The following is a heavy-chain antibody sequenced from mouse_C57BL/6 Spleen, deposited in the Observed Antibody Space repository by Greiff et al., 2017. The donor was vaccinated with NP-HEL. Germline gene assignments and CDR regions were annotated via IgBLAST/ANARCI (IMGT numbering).Heavy chain of an antibody. Sequence: GGGLVQPKGSLKLSCAASGFSFNTYAMNWVRQAPGKGLEWVARIRSKSNNYATYYADSVKDRFTIYRDDSESMLYLQMNNLKTEDTAMYYCVRHGDYYGSPWFAYWGQGTLVTVSA. J-gene: IGHJ3*01. CDR3: VRHGDYYGSPWFAY. D-gene: IGHD1-1*01. V-gene: IGHV10-1*01. CDR2: IRSKSNNYAT. CDR1: GFSFNTYA.